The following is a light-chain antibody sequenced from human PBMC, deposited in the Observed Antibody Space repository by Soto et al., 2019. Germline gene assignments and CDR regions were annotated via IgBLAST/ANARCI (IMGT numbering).Light chain of an antibody. CDR3: QQYGST. J-gene: IGKJ1*01. V-gene: IGKV3-20*01. CDR1: QSVSSSY. CDR2: GAS. Sequence: EIVLTQSPGTLSLSPGERATLSCRASQSVSSSYLAWYQQKPGQAPRLLIYGASSRATGIPARFSGSGSGTDFTLTISRLEPEDFAVYYCQQYGSTFGQGTKVDIK.